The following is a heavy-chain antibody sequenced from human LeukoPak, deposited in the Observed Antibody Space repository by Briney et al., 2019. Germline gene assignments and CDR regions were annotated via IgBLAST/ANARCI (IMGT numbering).Heavy chain of an antibody. CDR3: ARGGRFWSGYYLDY. V-gene: IGHV4-59*01. Sequence: SETLSLTCTVSGGSISSYYWSWIRQPPAKGLEWIGYIYYSGSTNYNPSLKSRVTISVDTSKNQFSLKLSSVTAADTAVYYCARGGRFWSGYYLDYWGQGTLVTVSS. CDR1: GGSISSYY. D-gene: IGHD3-3*01. CDR2: IYYSGST. J-gene: IGHJ4*02.